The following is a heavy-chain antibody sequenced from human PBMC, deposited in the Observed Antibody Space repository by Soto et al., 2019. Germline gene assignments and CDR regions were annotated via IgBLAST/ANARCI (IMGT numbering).Heavy chain of an antibody. V-gene: IGHV4-4*02. D-gene: IGHD3-22*01. J-gene: IGHJ4*02. CDR2: IYHSGST. CDR3: ARGDYDSSGYYPQ. Sequence: SETLSLTCAVSGGSISSSNWWSWVRQPPGKGLEWIGEIYHSGSTNYNPSLKSRVTISVDKPKNQFSLKLSSVTAADTAVYYCARGDYDSSGYYPQWGQGTLVTVSS. CDR1: GGSISSSNW.